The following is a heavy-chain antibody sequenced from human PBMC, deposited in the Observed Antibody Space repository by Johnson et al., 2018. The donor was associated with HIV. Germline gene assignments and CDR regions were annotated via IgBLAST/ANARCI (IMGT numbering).Heavy chain of an antibody. CDR1: GFTVSGNY. CDR3: ATADRDAFDI. CDR2: ITGSGGST. J-gene: IGHJ3*02. Sequence: VQLVEPGGGLVQPGGSLRLSCVASGFTVSGNYMSWVRQAPGKGLEWISLITGSGGSTYNADTVKGRFTISRDNSKNTLFLQMNSLRAEDTGVYYCATADRDAFDIWGQGTMVIVSS. V-gene: IGHV3-66*01.